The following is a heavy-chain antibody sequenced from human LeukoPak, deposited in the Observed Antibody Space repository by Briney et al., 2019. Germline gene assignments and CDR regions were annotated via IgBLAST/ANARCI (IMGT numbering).Heavy chain of an antibody. J-gene: IGHJ5*02. V-gene: IGHV4-34*01. Sequence: PSETLSLTCAVYGGSFSGYYWSWIRQPPGKGLEWIGEINHSGSTNYNPSLKSRVTISRDTSKNQFSLKLSSVTAADTAVYYCARSKASGAFNWFDPWGQGTLVTVSS. CDR3: ARSKASGAFNWFDP. CDR1: GGSFSGYY. CDR2: INHSGST. D-gene: IGHD3-10*01.